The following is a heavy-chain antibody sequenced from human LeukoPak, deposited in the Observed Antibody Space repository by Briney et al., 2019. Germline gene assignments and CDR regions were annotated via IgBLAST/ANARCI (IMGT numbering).Heavy chain of an antibody. V-gene: IGHV3-7*01. CDR1: GFTFSSYS. Sequence: PGGSLRLSCAASGFTFSSYSMSWVRQAPGKGLEWVATIKPDGRDTYYVDSVKGRFTISRDNAKNSLYLQMNSLRAEDTAVYYCAKDEATIGYSYYYMDVWGKGTMVTISS. CDR3: AKDEATIGYSYYYMDV. CDR2: IKPDGRDT. D-gene: IGHD5-12*01. J-gene: IGHJ6*03.